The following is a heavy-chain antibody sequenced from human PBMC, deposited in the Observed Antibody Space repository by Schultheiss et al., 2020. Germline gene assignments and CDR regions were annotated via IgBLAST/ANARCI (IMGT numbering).Heavy chain of an antibody. D-gene: IGHD3-3*01. CDR2: IKHAGSEK. J-gene: IGHJ4*02. CDR1: GFTFSNYW. Sequence: GGSLRLSCAASGFTFSNYWMSWVRQAPGKGLEWVANIKHAGSEKYYVDSVKGRFTISRDNAKNSLYLQMNSLRAEDTAVYYCARGYGFFDYWGQGTLVTVSS. CDR3: ARGYGFFDY. V-gene: IGHV3-7*01.